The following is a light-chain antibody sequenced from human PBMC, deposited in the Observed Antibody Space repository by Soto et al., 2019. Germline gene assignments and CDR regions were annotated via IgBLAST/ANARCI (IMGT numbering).Light chain of an antibody. V-gene: IGLV1-51*01. CDR1: SSNIGNNF. CDR3: GTWDSSLSAYV. CDR2: DNN. Sequence: QSVLTQPPSVSAAPGQTVTISCSGSSSNIGNNFVSWYQQLPGTAPKLLIYDNNHRPSGIPDRFSGSKSGTSATLGITGLQTGDEADYYCGTWDSSLSAYVFGTGTKLTVL. J-gene: IGLJ1*01.